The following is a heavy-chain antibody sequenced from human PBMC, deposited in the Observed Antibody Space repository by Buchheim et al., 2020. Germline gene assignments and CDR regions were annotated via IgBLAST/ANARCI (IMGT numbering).Heavy chain of an antibody. V-gene: IGHV3-30-3*01. CDR3: ARDLVGSGFRRIVVAGTPKH. CDR2: ISYDGSNK. CDR1: GFTFSSYA. J-gene: IGHJ4*02. D-gene: IGHD6-19*01. Sequence: QVQLVESGGGVVQPGRSLRLSCAASGFTFSSYAMHWVRQAPGKGLEWVAVISYDGSNKYYADSVKGRFTISRDNSKNTLYLQMNSLRAEDTAVYYCARDLVGSGFRRIVVAGTPKHWGQGTL.